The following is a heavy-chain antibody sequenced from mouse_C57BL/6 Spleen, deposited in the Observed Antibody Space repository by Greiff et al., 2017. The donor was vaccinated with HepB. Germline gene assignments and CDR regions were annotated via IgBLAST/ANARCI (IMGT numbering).Heavy chain of an antibody. CDR1: GFTFSDYY. CDR3: ARDKGWDVGYFDV. CDR2: INYDGSST. Sequence: EVKVVESEGGLVQPGSSMKLSCTASGFTFSDYYMAWVRQVPEKGLEWVANINYDGSSTYYLDSLKSRFIISRDNAKNILYLQMSSLKSEDTATYYCARDKGWDVGYFDVWGTGTTVTVSS. J-gene: IGHJ1*03. V-gene: IGHV5-16*01. D-gene: IGHD3-3*01.